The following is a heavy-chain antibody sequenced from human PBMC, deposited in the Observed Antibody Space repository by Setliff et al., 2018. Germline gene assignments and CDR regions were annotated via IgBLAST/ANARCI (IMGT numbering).Heavy chain of an antibody. D-gene: IGHD7-27*01. V-gene: IGHV1-18*04. Sequence: ASVKVSCKASGYTFTTYGISWVRQAPGQGLEWMGWIGARNVKTNYAQKFQARVTMTTDTPTSTGYMELRSLTSDDTGVYYCARRWETGDQDAYDIWGQGIEVTVSS. CDR3: ARRWETGDQDAYDI. J-gene: IGHJ3*02. CDR2: IGARNVKT. CDR1: GYTFTTYG.